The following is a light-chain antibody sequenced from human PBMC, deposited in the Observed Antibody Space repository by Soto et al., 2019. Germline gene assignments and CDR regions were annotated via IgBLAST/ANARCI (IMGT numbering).Light chain of an antibody. CDR3: QQSYITPGT. V-gene: IGKV1-39*01. Sequence: DIQMTQSPSSLSASVGDRVTITCRASQSISSYLNWYQQKPGKAPKLLIYAASSLQSGVPSRFSGSGSGTDFTLTISSLQPEDFATYYCQQSYITPGTFSQGTKVDIK. CDR1: QSISSY. J-gene: IGKJ1*01. CDR2: AAS.